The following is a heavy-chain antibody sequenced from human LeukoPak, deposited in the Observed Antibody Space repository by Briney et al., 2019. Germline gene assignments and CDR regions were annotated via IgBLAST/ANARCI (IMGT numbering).Heavy chain of an antibody. J-gene: IGHJ4*02. CDR3: VHTRVAGTVGYFDY. V-gene: IGHV2-5*02. D-gene: IGHD6-19*01. CDR1: GFSLSTGAVG. Sequence: SGPTLVNPTQTLTLTCTFSGFSLSTGAVGVGWFRQPPGKALEWLALIYWDDDKRYSPSLRSRLTITKDTSKNQVILTMTNMDPVDAATYYCVHTRVAGTVGYFDYWGQGTLVTVSS. CDR2: IYWDDDK.